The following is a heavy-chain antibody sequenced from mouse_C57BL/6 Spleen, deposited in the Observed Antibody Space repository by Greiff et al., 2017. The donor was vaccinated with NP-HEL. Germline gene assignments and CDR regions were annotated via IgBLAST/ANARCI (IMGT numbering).Heavy chain of an antibody. CDR3: ARRYGSSSYFDY. D-gene: IGHD1-1*01. V-gene: IGHV1-61*01. J-gene: IGHJ2*01. CDR2: IYPSDSET. CDR1: GYTFTSYW. Sequence: QVQLQQSGAELVRPGSSVKLSCKASGYTFTSYWMDWVKQRPGQGLEWIGNIYPSDSETHYNQKFKDKATLTVDKSSSTAYMQLSSLTSEDSAVYYCARRYGSSSYFDYWGQGTTLTVSS.